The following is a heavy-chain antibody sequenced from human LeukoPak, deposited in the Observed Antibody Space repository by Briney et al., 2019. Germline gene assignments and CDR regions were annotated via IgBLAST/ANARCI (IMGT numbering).Heavy chain of an antibody. V-gene: IGHV3-74*01. Sequence: GGSLRLSCAASGFTFSGYWMHWVRQAPGKGLVWVSRIKSDGSTTSYADSVKGRFTISRDNAKNTLYLQMNSLRAEDTAVYYCAKGYYGSGSYGSFDPWGQGTLVTVSS. J-gene: IGHJ5*02. CDR3: AKGYYGSGSYGSFDP. CDR2: IKSDGSTT. CDR1: GFTFSGYW. D-gene: IGHD3-10*01.